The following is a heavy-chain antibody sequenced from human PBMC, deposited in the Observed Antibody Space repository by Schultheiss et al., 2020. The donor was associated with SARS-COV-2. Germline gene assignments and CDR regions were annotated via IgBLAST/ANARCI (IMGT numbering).Heavy chain of an antibody. J-gene: IGHJ4*02. CDR3: ASDLRSFFDY. V-gene: IGHV3-33*08. Sequence: GGSLRLSCAASGFTFSTYSMNWVRQAPGKGLEWVAVIWYDGSNKYYADSVKGRFTISRDNSKNTLYLQMNSLRAEDTAVYYCASDLRSFFDYWGQGTLVTVSS. CDR1: GFTFSTYS. CDR2: IWYDGSNK. D-gene: IGHD6-13*01.